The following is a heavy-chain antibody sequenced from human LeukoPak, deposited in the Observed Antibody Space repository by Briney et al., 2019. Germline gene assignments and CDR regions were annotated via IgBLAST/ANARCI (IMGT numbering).Heavy chain of an antibody. CDR3: APGRHSYGMDV. V-gene: IGHV4-4*07. D-gene: IGHD6-13*01. Sequence: PSETLSLTCTVSGGSISSYYWSWIRQPAGKELEWIGRIYTSGSTNYNPSLKSRVTMSVDTSKNQFSLKLSSVTAADTAVYFAAPGRHSYGMDVWGQGTTVTVSS. J-gene: IGHJ6*02. CDR1: GGSISSYY. CDR2: IYTSGST.